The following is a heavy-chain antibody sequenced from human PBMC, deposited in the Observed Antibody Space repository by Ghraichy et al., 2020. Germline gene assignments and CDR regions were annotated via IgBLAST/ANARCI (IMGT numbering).Heavy chain of an antibody. J-gene: IGHJ4*02. Sequence: GESLNISCAASGITSSTFWMGWARQAPDKGLEWVAAIRQDGSLKEYMASVRGRFTISSGNPKNSVSLEMNSLRAEDTAIYYCATKAYSSGWIDYWGQETLVTVSS. V-gene: IGHV3-7*01. CDR3: ATKAYSSGWIDY. D-gene: IGHD6-19*01. CDR1: GITSSTFW. CDR2: IRQDGSLK.